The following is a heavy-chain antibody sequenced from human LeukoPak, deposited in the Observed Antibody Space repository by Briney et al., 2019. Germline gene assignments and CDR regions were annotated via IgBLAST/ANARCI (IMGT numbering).Heavy chain of an antibody. CDR1: GGSISSGSYQ. CDR3: ARGGIVGSRTNWFDP. Sequence: SETLSLTCTVSGGSISSGSYQWSWIRQPAGKGLEWIGRIYTSGSTNYNPSLKSRVTISLDTSKSQFSLKLTSVTPADTAVYYCARGGIVGSRTNWFDPWGQGILVTVSS. J-gene: IGHJ5*02. CDR2: IYTSGST. V-gene: IGHV4-61*02. D-gene: IGHD1-26*01.